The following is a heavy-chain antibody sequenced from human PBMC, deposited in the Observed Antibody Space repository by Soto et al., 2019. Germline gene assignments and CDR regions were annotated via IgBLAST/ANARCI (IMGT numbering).Heavy chain of an antibody. J-gene: IGHJ6*02. CDR3: AKDLRNSSPSHYYYYGMDV. CDR2: ISGSGGST. V-gene: IGHV3-23*01. D-gene: IGHD6-6*01. Sequence: PGGSLRLSCAASGFTFSSYAMSWVRQAPGKGLEWVSAISGSGGSTYYADSVKGRFTISRDNSKNTLYLQMNSLRAEDTAVYYCAKDLRNSSPSHYYYYGMDVWGQGTTVTVSS. CDR1: GFTFSSYA.